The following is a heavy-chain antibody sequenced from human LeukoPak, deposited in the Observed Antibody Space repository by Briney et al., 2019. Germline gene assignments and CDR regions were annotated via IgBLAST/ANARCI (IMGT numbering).Heavy chain of an antibody. CDR3: ARGGYCGGDCYENDAFDI. D-gene: IGHD2-21*02. CDR1: GGSFSAYY. V-gene: IGHV4-34*01. J-gene: IGHJ3*02. CDR2: INHSGST. Sequence: SETLSLTCAVYGGSFSAYYWSWIRQPPGKGLEWIGEINHSGSTNYNPSLKSRVTISLDTSKNQFSLKLSPVTAADTAVYYCARGGYCGGDCYENDAFDIWGQGTMVTVSS.